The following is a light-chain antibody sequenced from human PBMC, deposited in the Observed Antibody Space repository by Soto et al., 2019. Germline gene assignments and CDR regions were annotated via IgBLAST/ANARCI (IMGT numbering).Light chain of an antibody. V-gene: IGKV3D-15*01. CDR1: QSVSSH. J-gene: IGKJ4*01. CDR2: DSS. CDR3: QQYYSTPLT. Sequence: IMLTQSPATLSLSPGERATLSCRASQSVSSHVVWYQQKPGQAPRLLISDSSTRATGIPARFSGSGSGTEFTLTISSLQAEDVAVYYCQQYYSTPLTFGGGTNVDIK.